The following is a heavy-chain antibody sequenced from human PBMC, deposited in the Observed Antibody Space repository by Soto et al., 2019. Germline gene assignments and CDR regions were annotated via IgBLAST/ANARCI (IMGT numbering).Heavy chain of an antibody. V-gene: IGHV1-18*01. D-gene: IGHD4-17*01. CDR2: ISAYSGIK. CDR1: GYKFINYA. Sequence: QFQLVQSGTEVKKPGASVKVSCKTSGYKFINYAISWARQTPGQGLEWMGWISAYSGIKKYAQKFQDRVTMTTDTSTSTAYMELRSLRSDDTAIYYCARVYVATVTTGGDYWGQGTLVTVSS. CDR3: ARVYVATVTTGGDY. J-gene: IGHJ4*02.